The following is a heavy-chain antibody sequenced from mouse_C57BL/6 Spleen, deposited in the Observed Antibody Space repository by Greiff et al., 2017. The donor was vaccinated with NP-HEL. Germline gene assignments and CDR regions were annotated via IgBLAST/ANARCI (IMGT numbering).Heavy chain of an antibody. J-gene: IGHJ1*03. V-gene: IGHV14-1*01. CDR3: TTLITTVVANFDV. D-gene: IGHD1-1*01. Sequence: VQLQQSGAELVRPGASVKLSCTASGFNIKDYYMHWVKQRPEQGLEWIGRIDPEDGDTEYAPKFQGKATMTADTSSNTAYLQLSSLTSEDTAVYYCTTLITTVVANFDVWGTGTTVTVSS. CDR1: GFNIKDYY. CDR2: IDPEDGDT.